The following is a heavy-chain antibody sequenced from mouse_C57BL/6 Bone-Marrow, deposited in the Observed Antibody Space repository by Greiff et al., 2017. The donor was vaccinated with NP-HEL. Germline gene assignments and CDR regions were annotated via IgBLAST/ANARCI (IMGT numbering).Heavy chain of an antibody. CDR3: AVITTDDY. J-gene: IGHJ2*01. CDR2: IDPSDSYT. Sequence: VQLQQPGAELVRPGTSVKLSCKASGYTFTSYWMHWVKQRPGQGLEWIGVIDPSDSYTNYNQKFKGKATLTVDTSSSTAYMQLSSLTSEDSAVYYCAVITTDDYWGQGTTLTVSS. V-gene: IGHV1-59*01. CDR1: GYTFTSYW. D-gene: IGHD1-1*01.